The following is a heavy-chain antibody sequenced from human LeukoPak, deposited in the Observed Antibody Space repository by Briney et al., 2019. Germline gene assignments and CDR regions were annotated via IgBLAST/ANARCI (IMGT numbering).Heavy chain of an antibody. CDR3: AREGSSSWYHAEYFQH. J-gene: IGHJ1*01. CDR2: IYYSGST. Sequence: PSETLSLTCTVSGGSISSSSYYWGWIRQPPGKGLEWIGSIYYSGSTYYNPSLKSRVTISVDTSKNQFSLKLSSVTAADTAVYYCAREGSSSWYHAEYFQHWGQGTLVTVSS. CDR1: GGSISSSSYY. V-gene: IGHV4-39*07. D-gene: IGHD6-13*01.